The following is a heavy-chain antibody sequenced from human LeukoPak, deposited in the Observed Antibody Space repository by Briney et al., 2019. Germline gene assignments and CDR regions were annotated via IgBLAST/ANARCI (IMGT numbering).Heavy chain of an antibody. CDR1: GGTFSSYA. J-gene: IGHJ4*02. CDR2: IIPIFGTA. Sequence: SVKVSCKASGGTFSSYAISWVRQAPGQGLEWMGGIIPIFGTANYAQKFQGRVTMTRDTSTSTVYMELSSLRSEDTAVYYCAMYSGYDWGKFDYWGQGTLVTVSS. CDR3: AMYSGYDWGKFDY. D-gene: IGHD5-12*01. V-gene: IGHV1-69*05.